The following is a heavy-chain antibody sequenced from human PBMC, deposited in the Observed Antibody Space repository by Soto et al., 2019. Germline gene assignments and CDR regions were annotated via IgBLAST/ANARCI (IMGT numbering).Heavy chain of an antibody. V-gene: IGHV4-34*01. CDR2: INHSGST. CDR3: AIRIAARPFGN. CDR1: GGSFSGYY. J-gene: IGHJ4*02. D-gene: IGHD6-6*01. Sequence: QVQLQQWGAGLLKPSETLSLTCAVYGGSFSGYYWSWIRQPPGKGLEWIGEINHSGSTNYNPSLKIRVTISVDTSKNQFSLKLSSVTAADTAVYYCAIRIAARPFGNWGQGTLVTVSS.